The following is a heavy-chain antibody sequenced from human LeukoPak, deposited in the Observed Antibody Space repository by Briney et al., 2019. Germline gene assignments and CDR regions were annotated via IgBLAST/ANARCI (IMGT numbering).Heavy chain of an antibody. CDR1: GFAFRNYW. Sequence: GGSLRLSCVASGFAFRNYWMYWVRQGPGKGLVWLSRINPDGSTTTYADSVKGRFTISRDNSKNTLYLQMNSLRAEDTAVYYCAKGSKEVLFTRDHYMDVWGKGTTVTMSS. V-gene: IGHV3-74*01. CDR3: AKGSKEVLFTRDHYMDV. J-gene: IGHJ6*03. D-gene: IGHD3-3*01. CDR2: INPDGSTT.